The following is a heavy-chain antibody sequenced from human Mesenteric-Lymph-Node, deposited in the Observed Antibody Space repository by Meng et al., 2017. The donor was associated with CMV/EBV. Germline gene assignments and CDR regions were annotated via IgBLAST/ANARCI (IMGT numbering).Heavy chain of an antibody. CDR1: AYSLTTGW. V-gene: IGHV5-51*02. D-gene: IGHD5-24*01. Sequence: KRSAYSLTTGWSGCVSQMPGRGMEWMGIIYPSDTDTKYRASIQDQVTISAHKSISTTYLQWNSLQASDTAMYFCATRRDGYNQYFDYWGQGTLVTVSS. CDR3: ATRRDGYNQYFDY. CDR2: IYPSDTDT. J-gene: IGHJ4*02.